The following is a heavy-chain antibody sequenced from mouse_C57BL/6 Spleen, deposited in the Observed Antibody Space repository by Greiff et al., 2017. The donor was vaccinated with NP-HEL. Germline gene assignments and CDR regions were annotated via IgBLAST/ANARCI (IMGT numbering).Heavy chain of an antibody. CDR2: ISYDGSN. CDR1: GYSITSGYY. Sequence: ESGPGLVKPSQSLSLTCSVTGYSITSGYYWNWIRQFPGNKLEWMGYISYDGSNNYNPSLKNRISITRDTSKNQFFLKLNSVTTEDTATYYCARADYYGSSKDYWGQGTTLTVSS. CDR3: ARADYYGSSKDY. J-gene: IGHJ2*01. V-gene: IGHV3-6*01. D-gene: IGHD1-1*01.